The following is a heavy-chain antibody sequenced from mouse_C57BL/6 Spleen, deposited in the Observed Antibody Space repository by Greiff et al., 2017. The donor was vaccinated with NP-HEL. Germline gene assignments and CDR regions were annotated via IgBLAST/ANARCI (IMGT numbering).Heavy chain of an antibody. J-gene: IGHJ1*03. CDR1: GYTFTTYP. CDR2: FHPYNDDT. CDR3: ERRGYYGSTYWYFDV. V-gene: IGHV1-47*01. D-gene: IGHD1-1*01. Sequence: VQLQQSGAELVKPGASVKMSCKASGYTFTTYPIEWMKQNHGKSLEWIGNFHPYNDDTKYNAKFKGKATLTVEKSSSIVDLELSRLTSDDSAVYYCERRGYYGSTYWYFDVWGTGTTVTVSS.